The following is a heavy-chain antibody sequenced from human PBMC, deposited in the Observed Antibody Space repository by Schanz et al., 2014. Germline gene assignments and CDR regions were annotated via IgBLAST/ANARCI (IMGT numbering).Heavy chain of an antibody. D-gene: IGHD2-21*02. V-gene: IGHV3-21*01. CDR3: ARPSDSSWYMDV. J-gene: IGHJ6*03. CDR1: RIIFGTYS. Sequence: EVQLVESGGGLVKPGGSLRLSCTASRIIFGTYSMNWIRQTPKGLEWVSSINSRSNFIYYADSVKGRFTISRDDSKNTLYLRMNSLRAEDTAVYYCARPSDSSWYMDVWGKGTTXTVSS. CDR2: INSRSNFI.